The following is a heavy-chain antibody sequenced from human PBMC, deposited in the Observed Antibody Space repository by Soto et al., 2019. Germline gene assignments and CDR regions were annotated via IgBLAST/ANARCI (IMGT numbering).Heavy chain of an antibody. Sequence: QVQLVESGGGVVQPGRSLRLSCAASGFTFSSYAMHWVRQAPGKGLEWVAVISYDGSNKYYADSVKGRFTISRDNSKNTLYLQMNSLRAEDTAVYYCARGVLVPPAIVYYYGMDVWGQGTTVTVSS. CDR3: ARGVLVPPAIVYYYGMDV. V-gene: IGHV3-30-3*01. CDR2: ISYDGSNK. CDR1: GFTFSSYA. D-gene: IGHD2-2*02. J-gene: IGHJ6*02.